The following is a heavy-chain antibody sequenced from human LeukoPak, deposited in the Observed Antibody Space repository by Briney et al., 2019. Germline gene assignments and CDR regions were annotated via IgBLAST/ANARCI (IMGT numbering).Heavy chain of an antibody. J-gene: IGHJ4*02. Sequence: GGSLRLSCAASGFTFSSYGMHWVRQAPGKGPEWVAVIWYDGSNKYYADSAKGRFTISRDNAKNSLYLQMNSLRAEDTAVYYCARDPGGFDYWGQGTLVTVSS. V-gene: IGHV3-33*01. CDR3: ARDPGGFDY. CDR2: IWYDGSNK. D-gene: IGHD3-10*01. CDR1: GFTFSSYG.